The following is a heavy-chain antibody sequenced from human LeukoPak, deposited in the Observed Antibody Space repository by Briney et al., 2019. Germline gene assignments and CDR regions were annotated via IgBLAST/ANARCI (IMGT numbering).Heavy chain of an antibody. J-gene: IGHJ4*02. Sequence: PGGSLRLSCAASGFTFSHYWMSWVRQAPGKGLEWVASIDQYGRAKYYVDSVRGRFTFSRDNTKNSLHLQMNSLRAEDTAVYYCARADSYGSILDYWGQGTRVIDSS. CDR1: GFTFSHYW. V-gene: IGHV3-7*04. D-gene: IGHD5-18*01. CDR3: ARADSYGSILDY. CDR2: IDQYGRAK.